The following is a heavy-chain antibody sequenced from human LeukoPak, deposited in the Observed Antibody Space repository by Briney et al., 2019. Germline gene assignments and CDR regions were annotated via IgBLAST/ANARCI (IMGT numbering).Heavy chain of an antibody. D-gene: IGHD5-24*01. CDR3: ARGSEMATPDDY. V-gene: IGHV4-59*01. CDR1: GGSISSYY. J-gene: IGHJ4*02. Sequence: SETLSLTCTVSGGSISSYYWSWIRQPPGKGLEWIGYIYYSGSTNYNPSLKSRVTISVDTSKNQFSLKLSSVTAADTAVYYCARGSEMATPDDYWGQGTLVTVSS. CDR2: IYYSGST.